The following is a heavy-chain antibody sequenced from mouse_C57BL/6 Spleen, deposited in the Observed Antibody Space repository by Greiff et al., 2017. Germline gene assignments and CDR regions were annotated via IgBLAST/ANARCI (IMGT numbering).Heavy chain of an antibody. V-gene: IGHV1-26*01. Sequence: EVQLHQSGPELVKPGASVKISCKASGYTFTDYYMHWVKQSHGKSLEWIGDINPNNGGTSYNQKFKGKATLTVDKSSSTAYMELRSLTSEDSAVYYCARRAPLDYFDYWGQGTTLTVSS. CDR3: ARRAPLDYFDY. CDR1: GYTFTDYY. CDR2: INPNNGGT. J-gene: IGHJ2*01. D-gene: IGHD3-3*01.